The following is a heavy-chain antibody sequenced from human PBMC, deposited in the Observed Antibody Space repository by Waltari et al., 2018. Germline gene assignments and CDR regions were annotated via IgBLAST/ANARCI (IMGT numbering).Heavy chain of an antibody. J-gene: IGHJ4*02. V-gene: IGHV3-43D*03. D-gene: IGHD3-22*01. CDR1: GFAFVHYC. Sequence: EVQFVESAGDVVQPGGSLRLSCSASGFAFVHYCMHWARQAPGKGLAWVSLISWDGRDTYYADYVRGRFTISRDNSRNSLFLQMNSLRPEDTAFYYCTKDPDSTGPAYWGQGTLVTVSS. CDR3: TKDPDSTGPAY. CDR2: ISWDGRDT.